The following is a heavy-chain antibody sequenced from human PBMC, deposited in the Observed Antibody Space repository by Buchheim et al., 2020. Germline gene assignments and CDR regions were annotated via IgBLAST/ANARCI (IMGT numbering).Heavy chain of an antibody. CDR2: IKQDGSEK. Sequence: EVQLVESGGGLVQPGGSLRLSCAASGFTFSSYWMSWVRQAPGKGLEWVANIKQDGSEKYYVDSVKGRFTISREKAKNSLYLQMNSLRAEDTAVYYCARRGSDSSGWEGEYYFDYWGQGTL. V-gene: IGHV3-7*01. J-gene: IGHJ4*02. CDR1: GFTFSSYW. D-gene: IGHD6-19*01. CDR3: ARRGSDSSGWEGEYYFDY.